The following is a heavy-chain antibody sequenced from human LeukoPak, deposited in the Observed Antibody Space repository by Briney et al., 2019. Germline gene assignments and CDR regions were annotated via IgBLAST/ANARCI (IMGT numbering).Heavy chain of an antibody. CDR1: GGSISSSNW. CDR2: IYHSGST. V-gene: IGHV4-4*02. CDR3: ARADYYDILTGYYN. J-gene: IGHJ4*02. Sequence: SETLSLTCAVSGGSISSSNWWSWVRQPPGKGLEWIGEIYHSGSTNYNPSLKSRVTISVDKSKNQFSLELSSVTAADTAVYYCARADYYDILTGYYNWGQGTLVTVSS. D-gene: IGHD3-9*01.